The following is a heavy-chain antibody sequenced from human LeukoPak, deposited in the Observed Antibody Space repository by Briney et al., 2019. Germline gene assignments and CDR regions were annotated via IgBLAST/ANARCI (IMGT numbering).Heavy chain of an antibody. Sequence: GESLKISCKGSGYSFTSYWIGWVHQMPGKGLEWMGIIYPGDSDTRYSPSFQGQATISADKSISTAYLQWSSLKASDTAMCYCARQMSGSLFDYWGQGTLVTVSS. CDR3: ARQMSGSLFDY. V-gene: IGHV5-51*07. CDR2: IYPGDSDT. D-gene: IGHD1-26*01. CDR1: GYSFTSYW. J-gene: IGHJ4*02.